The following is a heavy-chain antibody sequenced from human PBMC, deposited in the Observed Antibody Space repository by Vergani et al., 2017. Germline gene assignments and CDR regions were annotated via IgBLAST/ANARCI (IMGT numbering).Heavy chain of an antibody. CDR3: AREESQGQWLVMAAGRGGAGAFDI. J-gene: IGHJ3*02. V-gene: IGHV1-69*01. D-gene: IGHD6-19*01. CDR2: IIPIFGTA. CDR1: GGTFSSYA. Sequence: QVQLVQSGAEVKKPGSSVKVSCKASGGTFSSYAISWVRQAPGQGLEWMGGIIPIFGTANYAQKFQGRVTITADESTSTAYMELSSLRSEDTAVYYCAREESQGQWLVMAAGRGGAGAFDIWGQGTMVTVSS.